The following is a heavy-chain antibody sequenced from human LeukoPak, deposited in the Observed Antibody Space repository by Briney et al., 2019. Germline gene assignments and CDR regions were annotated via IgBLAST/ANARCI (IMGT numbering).Heavy chain of an antibody. V-gene: IGHV1-2*06. Sequence: ASVKVSCKASGQSLTGYFIHWVRQAPGQGLEWVGRIDPNTGDTIYAQNFQGRVTVTSATSISTAYMELSRLTSDDTAVYFCARLGLHGSGTYYFFDYWGQGTLVTVSS. CDR2: IDPNTGDT. CDR3: ARLGLHGSGTYYFFDY. J-gene: IGHJ4*02. CDR1: GQSLTGYF. D-gene: IGHD3-10*01.